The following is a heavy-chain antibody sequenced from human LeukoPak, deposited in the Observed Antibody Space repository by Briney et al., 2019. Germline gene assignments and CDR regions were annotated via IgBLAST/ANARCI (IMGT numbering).Heavy chain of an antibody. CDR1: GYTFGTHW. J-gene: IGHJ6*03. CDR3: ARGAVDDYGDYLGPPPHMDV. V-gene: IGHV7-4-1*02. D-gene: IGHD4-17*01. Sequence: ASVKVSCKASGYTFGTHWMHWVRQAPGQGLEWMGWINTNTGNPTYAQGFTGRFVFSLDTSVSTAYLQISSLKAEDTAVYYCARGAVDDYGDYLGPPPHMDVWGKGTTVTVSS. CDR2: INTNTGNP.